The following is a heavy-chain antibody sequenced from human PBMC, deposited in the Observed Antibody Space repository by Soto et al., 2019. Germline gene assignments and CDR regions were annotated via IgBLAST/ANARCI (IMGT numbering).Heavy chain of an antibody. V-gene: IGHV1-8*01. J-gene: IGHJ5*02. CDR2: MNPNSGNT. CDR3: ARGGVLRYFDWLLTTGGFDP. D-gene: IGHD3-9*01. Sequence: QVQLVQSGAEVKKPGASVKVSCKAPGYTFTSYDINWVRQATGQGLEWMGWMNPNSGNTGYAQKFQGRVTMTRNTSISTAYMELSSLRSEDTAVYYCARGGVLRYFDWLLTTGGFDPWGQGTLVTVSS. CDR1: GYTFTSYD.